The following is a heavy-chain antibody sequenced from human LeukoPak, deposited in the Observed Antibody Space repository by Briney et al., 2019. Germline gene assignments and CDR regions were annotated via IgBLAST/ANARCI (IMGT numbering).Heavy chain of an antibody. CDR1: GFTVSSNY. CDR3: ARDRRYSYGSYYYYMDV. V-gene: IGHV3-53*01. Sequence: GGSLRLSCAASGFTVSSNYMSWVRQAPGKGLEWVSVIYSGGSTYYADSVEGRFTISRDNSKNTLYLQMNSLRAEDTAVYYCARDRRYSYGSYYYYMDVWGKGTTVTVSS. J-gene: IGHJ6*03. CDR2: IYSGGST. D-gene: IGHD5-18*01.